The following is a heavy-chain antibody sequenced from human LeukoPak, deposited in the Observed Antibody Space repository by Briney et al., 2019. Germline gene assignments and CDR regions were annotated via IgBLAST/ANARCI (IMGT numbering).Heavy chain of an antibody. J-gene: IGHJ4*02. Sequence: PGGSLRLSCAASGFTVSINYMSWVRQAPGKGLEWVSVIYSGGSTYYADSVKGRFTISRDNSKNTLYLQMNSLRAEDTAVYYCARGAITMVRGVIIPPYFDYWGQGTLVTVSS. V-gene: IGHV3-53*01. CDR3: ARGAITMVRGVIIPPYFDY. CDR1: GFTVSINY. CDR2: IYSGGST. D-gene: IGHD3-10*01.